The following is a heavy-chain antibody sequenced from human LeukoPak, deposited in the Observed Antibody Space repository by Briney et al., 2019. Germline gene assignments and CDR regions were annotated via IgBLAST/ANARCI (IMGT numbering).Heavy chain of an antibody. CDR3: VRTPPNWGFDY. CDR2: MSPNSGDT. Sequence: ASVKVSCKASGYTFTTHDIDWVRQATGQGLEWLGWMSPNSGDTGYAQKFQGRVTMTSDSSISTAYMELSSLRSEDTAIYYCVRTPPNWGFDYWGQGTLVTVSS. V-gene: IGHV1-8*01. D-gene: IGHD7-27*01. CDR1: GYTFTTHD. J-gene: IGHJ4*02.